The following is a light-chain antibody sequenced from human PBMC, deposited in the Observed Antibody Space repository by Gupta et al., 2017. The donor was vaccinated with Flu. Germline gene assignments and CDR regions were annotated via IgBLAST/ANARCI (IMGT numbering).Light chain of an antibody. CDR3: SSYAGSNNSPVI. V-gene: IGLV2-8*01. CDR2: EVT. Sequence: QPALTQPPSASGSPGQSVPIPSTGPSCDIVGYNYVSWYQQHPGKARKIIIYEVTKRPSGVPDRFSGSKSGNTASLTVSGLQAEGEADYHCSSYAGSNNSPVIFGGGTKLTVL. J-gene: IGLJ2*01. CDR1: SCDIVGYNY.